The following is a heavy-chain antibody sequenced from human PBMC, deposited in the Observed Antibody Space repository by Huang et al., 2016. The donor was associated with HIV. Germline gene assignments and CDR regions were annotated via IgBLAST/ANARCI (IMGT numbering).Heavy chain of an antibody. D-gene: IGHD3-22*01. CDR1: GFSISSYW. J-gene: IGHJ4*02. V-gene: IGHV3-74*01. Sequence: EVQLVESGGGLVQPGGSLRLSCAASGFSISSYWMHWFRQAPGKGVVWVSRINSDWSSTSDADSVKGRFTISRDNAKNTLYLQMNSLRAEDTAVYYCARDPRIQSWLNFFDYWGQGTLVSVSS. CDR3: ARDPRIQSWLNFFDY. CDR2: INSDWSST.